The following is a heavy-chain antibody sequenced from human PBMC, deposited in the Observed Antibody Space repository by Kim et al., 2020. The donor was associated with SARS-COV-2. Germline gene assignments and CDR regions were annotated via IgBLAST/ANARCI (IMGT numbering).Heavy chain of an antibody. J-gene: IGHJ3*02. Sequence: ASVKVSCKSSDYTFTDYGITWVRQAPGQGLEWLGWISTYNGKTVYPQKVQGRVTMTADTSSSTAYMELRGLKSDDTAVYYCARVVYSKSMLGNAFDIWGQGTMVTVSS. V-gene: IGHV1-18*04. CDR3: ARVVYSKSMLGNAFDI. CDR1: DYTFTDYG. CDR2: ISTYNGKT. D-gene: IGHD2-8*01.